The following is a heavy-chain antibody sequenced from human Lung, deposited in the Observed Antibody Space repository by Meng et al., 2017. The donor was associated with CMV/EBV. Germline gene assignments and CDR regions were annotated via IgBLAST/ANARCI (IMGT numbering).Heavy chain of an antibody. CDR2: INNSSSYI. J-gene: IGHJ4*02. D-gene: IGHD1-26*01. V-gene: IGHV3-21*01. Sequence: GESLKIYCAASGFTFSTYSMNWVRQAPGKGLEWVSSINNSSSYIYYADSVKGRFAISRDNAKNSLYLQMNSLRAEDTAVYYCARDLIVGTAYFDYWGQGTLVTVSS. CDR1: GFTFSTYS. CDR3: ARDLIVGTAYFDY.